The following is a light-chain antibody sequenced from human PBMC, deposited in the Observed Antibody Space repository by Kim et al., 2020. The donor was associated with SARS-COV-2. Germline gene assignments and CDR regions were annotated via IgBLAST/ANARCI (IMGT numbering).Light chain of an antibody. J-gene: IGKJ1*01. Sequence: ASVGDRVTINCRASQGIRNGLTWYQQKPGQAPKRLIYSASNLQSGVPSRFSGSGSGTEFTLTISSVQPDDFATYYCLEYTCDVLSFGQGTKVDIK. CDR3: LEYTCDVLS. V-gene: IGKV1-17*01. CDR1: QGIRNG. CDR2: SAS.